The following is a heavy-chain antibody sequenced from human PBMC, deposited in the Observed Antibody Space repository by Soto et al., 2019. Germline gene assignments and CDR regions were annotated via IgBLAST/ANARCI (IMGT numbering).Heavy chain of an antibody. CDR2: IWYDGSNK. CDR1: GFTFSSYG. D-gene: IGHD2-21*01. J-gene: IGHJ4*02. V-gene: IGHV3-33*01. CDR3: ARELAYCGGDCYSMGEYYFDY. Sequence: QVQLVESGGGVVQPGRSLRLSCAASGFTFSSYGMHWVRQAPGKGLEWEAVIWYDGSNKYYADSVKGRFTISRDNSKNTLYLQMNSLRAEDTAVYYCARELAYCGGDCYSMGEYYFDYWGQGTLVTVSS.